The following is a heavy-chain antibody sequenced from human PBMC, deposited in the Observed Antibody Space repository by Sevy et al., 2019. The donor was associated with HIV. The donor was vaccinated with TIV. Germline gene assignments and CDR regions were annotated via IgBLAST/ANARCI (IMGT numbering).Heavy chain of an antibody. D-gene: IGHD3-16*02. J-gene: IGHJ3*02. CDR2: IYYSGST. V-gene: IGHV4-59*01. CDR3: GRGGVYDYVWGSYRNDAFDI. CDR1: GGSISSYY. Sequence: SETLSLTCTVSGGSISSYYWSWIRQPPGKGLEWIGYIYYSGSTNYNPSLKSRVTISVDTSKNQFSLKLSSVTAADTAGYYCGRGGVYDYVWGSYRNDAFDIWGQGTMVTVSS.